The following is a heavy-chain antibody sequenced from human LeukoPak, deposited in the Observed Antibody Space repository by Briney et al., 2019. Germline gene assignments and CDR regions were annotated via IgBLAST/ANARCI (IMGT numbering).Heavy chain of an antibody. J-gene: IGHJ5*01. CDR3: AKPISGGLAVTADWFHP. Sequence: GGSLRLSCAASGFAFSVYAMSWLRQPPGKGLEWVSTINANSGTTSYAASVRGSFSISRDNSKNTLYLQLNNLRADDTATYYCAKPISGGLAVTADWFHPWGQGTLVVVSS. CDR1: GFAFSVYA. D-gene: IGHD6-19*01. V-gene: IGHV3-23*01. CDR2: INANSGTT.